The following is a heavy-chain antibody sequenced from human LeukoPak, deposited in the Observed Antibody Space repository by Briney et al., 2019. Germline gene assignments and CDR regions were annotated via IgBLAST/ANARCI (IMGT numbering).Heavy chain of an antibody. CDR2: IRSDGSDT. V-gene: IGHV3-74*01. Sequence: GGSPRLSCAASGFTFSDTWMHWGRAAPGEGLVWVSRIRSDGSDTRYAESVKGRFTISRDNAKNTLYLQMNSLRAQDTAVYYCARDWLHAIDYWGQGTLVTVSS. CDR1: GFTFSDTW. D-gene: IGHD2-2*01. CDR3: ARDWLHAIDY. J-gene: IGHJ4*02.